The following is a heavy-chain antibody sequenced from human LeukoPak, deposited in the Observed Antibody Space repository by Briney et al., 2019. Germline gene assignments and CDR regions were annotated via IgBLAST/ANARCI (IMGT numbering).Heavy chain of an antibody. CDR1: GGSISSYY. Sequence: SETLSLTCTVSGGSISSYYWSWIRQPPGKGLEWIGYIYYSGSTNYNPSLKSRVTISVDTSKNQFSLKLSSVTAADTAVYYCARDNYDILTGYRSGEYFDYWGQGTLVTVSS. CDR2: IYYSGST. CDR3: ARDNYDILTGYRSGEYFDY. V-gene: IGHV4-59*12. D-gene: IGHD3-9*01. J-gene: IGHJ4*02.